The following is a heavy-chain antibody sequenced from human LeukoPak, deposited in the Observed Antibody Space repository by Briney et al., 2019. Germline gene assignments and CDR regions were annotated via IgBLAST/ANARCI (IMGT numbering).Heavy chain of an antibody. D-gene: IGHD7-27*01. CDR3: ARVTGPNSYYYYYMDV. CDR2: IIPIIGTP. V-gene: IGHV1-69*05. CDR1: GGTFSSYV. Sequence: SVKVSCKASGGTFSSYVISWVRQAPGQGLEWMGGIIPIIGTPNYAQKFQGRVTITTDESTSTAYMELSSLRSEDTAVYYCARVTGPNSYYYYYMDVWGKGTTVTVSS. J-gene: IGHJ6*03.